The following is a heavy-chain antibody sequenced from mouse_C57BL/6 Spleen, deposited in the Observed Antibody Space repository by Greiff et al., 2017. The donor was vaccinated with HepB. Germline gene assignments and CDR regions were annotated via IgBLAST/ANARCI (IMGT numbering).Heavy chain of an antibody. CDR1: GYTFTDYY. J-gene: IGHJ2*01. V-gene: IGHV1-26*01. CDR2: INPNNGGT. Sequence: EVQLQQSGPELVKPGASVKISCKASGYTFTDYYMNWVKQSHGKSLEWIGDINPNNGGTSYNQKFKGKATLTVDKSSSTAYMELRSLTSEDSAVYYCARILDGYLFDYWGQGTTLTVSS. D-gene: IGHD2-3*01. CDR3: ARILDGYLFDY.